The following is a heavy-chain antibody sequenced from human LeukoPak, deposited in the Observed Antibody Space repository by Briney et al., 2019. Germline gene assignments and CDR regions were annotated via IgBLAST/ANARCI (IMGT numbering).Heavy chain of an antibody. D-gene: IGHD3-9*01. Sequence: ASVEVSCKASGYTFTAYYIHWVRRAPGQGLEWMGWVDPRSGATKCTQKFQGRVTMTRDTSISTVYVELNGLTFDDTAVYYCATDNYGMLDYWGQGTLVTVSS. J-gene: IGHJ4*02. V-gene: IGHV1-2*02. CDR1: GYTFTAYY. CDR2: VDPRSGAT. CDR3: ATDNYGMLDY.